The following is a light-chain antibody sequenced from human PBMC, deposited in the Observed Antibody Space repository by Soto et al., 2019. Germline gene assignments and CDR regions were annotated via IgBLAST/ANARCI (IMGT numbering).Light chain of an antibody. CDR2: GVT. CDR3: SSYTSGSSHYV. V-gene: IGLV2-14*01. J-gene: IGLJ1*01. Sequence: QSALTQPSSLSVSPGQSITISFAGTSSDVGAYYSVSWYQHHPGKAPKLIIYGVTNRPSGVSNRFPGSKSGNTASLTISGLQAEDEADYHCSSYTSGSSHYVFGTGTKVTVL. CDR1: SSDVGAYYS.